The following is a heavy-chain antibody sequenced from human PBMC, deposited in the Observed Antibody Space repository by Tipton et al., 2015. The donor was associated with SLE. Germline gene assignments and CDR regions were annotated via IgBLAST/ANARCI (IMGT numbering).Heavy chain of an antibody. CDR2: INSDGSNT. CDR1: GFTFADYT. CDR3: ARETDSIGDY. D-gene: IGHD4-11*01. J-gene: IGHJ4*02. Sequence: SLRLSCAASGFTFADYTMHWVRQAPGKGLVWVSRINSDGSNTNYADSVKGRFTISRDNAQNTLYLQMNGLRAEDTAVYYCARETDSIGDYWGQGTLVTVSS. V-gene: IGHV3-74*01.